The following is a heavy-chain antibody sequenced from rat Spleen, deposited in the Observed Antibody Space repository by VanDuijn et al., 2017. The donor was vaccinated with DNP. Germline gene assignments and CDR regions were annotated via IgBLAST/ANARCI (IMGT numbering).Heavy chain of an antibody. D-gene: IGHD1-6*01. CDR3: ARRAYYGLSFYFDF. CDR1: GFTFSNYD. Sequence: EVQLVESGGGLVQPGRSMKLSCAASGFTFSNYDMAWVRQAPTKGLEWVASISPSGDSTYYRDSVKGRFTVSRDNAKSSLYLQMDSLRSEDTATYYCARRAYYGLSFYFDFWGQGVMVTVSS. CDR2: ISPSGDST. J-gene: IGHJ2*01. V-gene: IGHV5-25*01.